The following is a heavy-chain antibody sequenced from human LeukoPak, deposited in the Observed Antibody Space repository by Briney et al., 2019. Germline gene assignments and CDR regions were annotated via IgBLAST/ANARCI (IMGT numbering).Heavy chain of an antibody. V-gene: IGHV1-69*06. CDR2: IIPIFGTA. CDR3: ARKDHVGYSSGWYYAFDI. Sequence: GASVKVSCKASGYSFNDKYLHWVRQAPGQGLEWMGGIIPIFGTANYAQKFQGRVTITADKSTSTAYMELSRLRSEDTAVYYCARKDHVGYSSGWYYAFDIWGQGTMVTVSS. CDR1: GYSFNDKY. D-gene: IGHD6-19*01. J-gene: IGHJ3*02.